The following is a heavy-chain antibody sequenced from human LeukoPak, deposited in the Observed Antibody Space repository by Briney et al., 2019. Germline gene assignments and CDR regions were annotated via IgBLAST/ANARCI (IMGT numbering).Heavy chain of an antibody. CDR3: AGHGSSSG. V-gene: IGHV3-53*01. CDR2: INTRGDRT. CDR1: GFTVSSNY. D-gene: IGHD6-6*01. Sequence: GGSLRLSCAASGFTVSSNYMSWVRQAPGTGLEWVSTINTRGDRTYYADSVKGRFTISRDNSENTVYLQMNSLRAEDTAVYYCAGHGSSSGWGQGTLVTVSS. J-gene: IGHJ4*02.